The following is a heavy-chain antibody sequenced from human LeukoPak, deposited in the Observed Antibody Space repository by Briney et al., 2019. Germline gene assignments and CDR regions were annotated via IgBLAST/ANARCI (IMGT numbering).Heavy chain of an antibody. CDR1: GGSISSSSYY. J-gene: IGHJ4*02. CDR3: ARDSGDKTDFDY. V-gene: IGHV4-39*07. Sequence: PSETLSLTCTVSGGSISSSSYYWGWIRQPPGKGLEWIGSIYHSGSTYYNPSLKSRVTISVDTSKNQFSLKLSSVTAADTAVYYCARDSGDKTDFDYWGQGTLVTVSS. D-gene: IGHD3-10*01. CDR2: IYHSGST.